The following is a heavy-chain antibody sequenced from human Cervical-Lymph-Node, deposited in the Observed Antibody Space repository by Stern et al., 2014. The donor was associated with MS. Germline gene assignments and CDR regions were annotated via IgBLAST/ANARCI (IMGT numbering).Heavy chain of an antibody. CDR1: GGSISNYY. CDR2: IYYRGST. Sequence: QVQLQESGPGLAKPSETLSLTCTVSGGSISNYYWSWIRQPPGKGLEWIGYIYYRGSTNYNPSLKSRVAMSVDTSQDQFSLTLTSVTAADTGVYYCARRGTTGIDYWGQGTLVTVSS. V-gene: IGHV4-59*08. CDR3: ARRGTTGIDY. D-gene: IGHD4-17*01. J-gene: IGHJ4*02.